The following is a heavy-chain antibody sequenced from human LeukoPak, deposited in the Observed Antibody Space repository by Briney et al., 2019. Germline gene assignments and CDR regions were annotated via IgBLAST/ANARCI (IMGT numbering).Heavy chain of an antibody. Sequence: QPGRSLRLSCAASGFTFSSYGMHWVRQAPGKGLEWVAVISYDGSNKYYADSVKGRFTISRDNSKNTLYLQMSSLRAEDTAVYYCAKEGPDGYSSGWYLDYWGQGTLVTVSS. J-gene: IGHJ4*02. CDR2: ISYDGSNK. CDR3: AKEGPDGYSSGWYLDY. V-gene: IGHV3-30*18. D-gene: IGHD6-19*01. CDR1: GFTFSSYG.